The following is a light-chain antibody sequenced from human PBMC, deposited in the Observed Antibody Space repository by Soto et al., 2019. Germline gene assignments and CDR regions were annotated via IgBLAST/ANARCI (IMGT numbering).Light chain of an antibody. Sequence: EIVMTQSPATLSVSPGERATLSCRASQSVSSNLAWYQQKPGQAPRLLIYGASTRATGIPARFSGSGSGTEFTLTISSLKSEAFAVYYCQQYNNWPRGTFGQGTKLEIK. J-gene: IGKJ2*02. CDR2: GAS. CDR3: QQYNNWPRGT. V-gene: IGKV3-15*01. CDR1: QSVSSN.